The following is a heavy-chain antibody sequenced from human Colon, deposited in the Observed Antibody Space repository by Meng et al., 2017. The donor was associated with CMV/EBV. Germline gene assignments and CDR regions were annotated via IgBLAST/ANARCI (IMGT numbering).Heavy chain of an antibody. Sequence: ASVTVSCKASGYTFSDYFVQWVRQAPGQGLEWLGYINPNSGDTNYAQKFQGRVTLTRDTSVRTVYMELTSLTSDDTAMYFCARAKLTGDSRYYGMAVWGQGTAVTVSS. V-gene: IGHV1-2*02. J-gene: IGHJ6*02. CDR2: INPNSGDT. CDR1: GYTFSDYF. D-gene: IGHD1-1*01. CDR3: ARAKLTGDSRYYGMAV.